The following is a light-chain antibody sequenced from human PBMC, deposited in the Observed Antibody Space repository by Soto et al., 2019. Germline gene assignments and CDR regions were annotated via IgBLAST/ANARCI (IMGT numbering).Light chain of an antibody. Sequence: EIVMTQSPATLSVSPGERATLSCSASQSIRTNLAWFQHKPGQAPRLLIYGASTRATAIPGRFSGSGSGTEFTLTINSLQSDDFAVYFCQQYNSWPPLTFGQGTRLEIK. CDR2: GAS. CDR3: QQYNSWPPLT. J-gene: IGKJ5*01. CDR1: QSIRTN. V-gene: IGKV3-15*01.